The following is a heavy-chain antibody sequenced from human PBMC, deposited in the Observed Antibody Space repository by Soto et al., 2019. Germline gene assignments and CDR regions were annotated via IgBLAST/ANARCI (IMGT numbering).Heavy chain of an antibody. J-gene: IGHJ5*02. CDR3: AREQYYYDSSGYTS. Sequence: EVQLVESGGGLVQPGGSLKLSCAASGFTFSSYSMNWVRQAPGKGLEWVSYISSSSSTIYYAESVKGRFTISRDNAKNPLYLQMNSLRDEDTAAYYCAREQYYYDSSGYTSWGQGTLVTVSS. CDR2: ISSSSSTI. V-gene: IGHV3-48*02. CDR1: GFTFSSYS. D-gene: IGHD3-22*01.